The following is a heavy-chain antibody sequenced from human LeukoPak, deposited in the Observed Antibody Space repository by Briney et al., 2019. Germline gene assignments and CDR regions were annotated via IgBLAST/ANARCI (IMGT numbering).Heavy chain of an antibody. J-gene: IGHJ4*02. CDR3: ARDVPLGGSSSWDFDY. D-gene: IGHD6-13*01. CDR1: GFTFSSYS. CDR2: ISSSSSYI. Sequence: PGGSLRLSCAASGFTFSSYSLNWVRQAPGKGLEWVSSISSSSSYIYYADSVKGRFTISRDNAKNSLYLQMNSLRAEDTAVYYCARDVPLGGSSSWDFDYWGQETLVTVSS. V-gene: IGHV3-21*01.